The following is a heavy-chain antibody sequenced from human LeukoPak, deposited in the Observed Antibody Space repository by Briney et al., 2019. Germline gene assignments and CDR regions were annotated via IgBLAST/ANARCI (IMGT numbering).Heavy chain of an antibody. D-gene: IGHD2-8*01. Sequence: ASVKVSCKASGYTFTSYDINWVRQATGQGLEWMGWMNPNSGNTGYAQKFQGRVTMARNTSISTAYMELSSLRSEDTAVYYCARGALGPIVLMVYAIGYYGMDVWGQGTTVTVSS. CDR3: ARGALGPIVLMVYAIGYYGMDV. V-gene: IGHV1-8*01. CDR1: GYTFTSYD. J-gene: IGHJ6*02. CDR2: MNPNSGNT.